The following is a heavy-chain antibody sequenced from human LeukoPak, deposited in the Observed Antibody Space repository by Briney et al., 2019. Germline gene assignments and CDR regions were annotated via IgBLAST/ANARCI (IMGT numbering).Heavy chain of an antibody. J-gene: IGHJ4*02. CDR2: ISSSGST. CDR3: GASQWLQIDH. D-gene: IGHD5-24*01. Sequence: SETLSLTRSVSGASISSYYWSWIRQPAGKGLEWIGRISSSGSTNYNPSLKSRVTMSVDTSKNQFSLKLTSVTVADTAVYYCGASQWLQIDHWGQGTLVTVSS. V-gene: IGHV4-4*07. CDR1: GASISSYY.